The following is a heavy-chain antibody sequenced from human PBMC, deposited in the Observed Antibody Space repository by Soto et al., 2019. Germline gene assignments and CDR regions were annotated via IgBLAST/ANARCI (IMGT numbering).Heavy chain of an antibody. CDR1: GFTFDDYA. CDR3: AKAGIAIFGVGPEFDY. Sequence: EVQLVESGGGLVQPGRSLRLSCAASGFTFDDYAMHWVRQAPGKGLEWVSGISWNSGSIGYADSVKGRFTISRDNAKNSLYLQMNSLRAEDTALYYCAKAGIAIFGVGPEFDYWGQGTLVTVSS. J-gene: IGHJ4*02. V-gene: IGHV3-9*01. D-gene: IGHD3-3*01. CDR2: ISWNSGSI.